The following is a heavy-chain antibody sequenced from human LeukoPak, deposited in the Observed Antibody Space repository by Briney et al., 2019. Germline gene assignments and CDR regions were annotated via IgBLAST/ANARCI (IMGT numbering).Heavy chain of an antibody. CDR3: ARDAGNSGYGCDL. J-gene: IGHJ5*02. D-gene: IGHD5-12*01. CDR2: IRSSSET. CDR1: GFIFSQYS. Sequence: GGSLRLSCSASGFIFSQYSMNWVRQAPGKGLEWVSHIRSSSETFYADSVKGRFTISRDNARNSLYLQMNNLRGEDTAIYYCARDAGNSGYGCDLWGQGTLVTVSS. V-gene: IGHV3-48*01.